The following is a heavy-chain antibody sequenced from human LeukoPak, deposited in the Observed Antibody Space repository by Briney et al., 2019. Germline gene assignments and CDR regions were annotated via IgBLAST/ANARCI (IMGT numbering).Heavy chain of an antibody. CDR2: ISKSGTT. CDR3: ARDHDYAWRDFGEDQLNSAPWPEYFQH. Sequence: SETLSLTCTVSGVSIDYATYQWTWIRQSAGKGLEWIGLISKSGTTNYNPSHKSRVTISIDTTKNQFSLKLRSVTAADTAVYYCARDHDYAWRDFGEDQLNSAPWPEYFQHWGQGTLVTVSS. V-gene: IGHV4-61*02. CDR1: GVSIDYATYQ. J-gene: IGHJ1*01. D-gene: IGHD3-16*01.